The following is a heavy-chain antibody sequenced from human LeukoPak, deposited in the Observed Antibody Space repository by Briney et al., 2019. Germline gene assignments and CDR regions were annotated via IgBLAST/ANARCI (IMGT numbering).Heavy chain of an antibody. CDR1: SGSFSGYY. CDR3: AKEDYGGNSGTLDY. V-gene: IGHV4-34*01. Sequence: SETLSLTCAVYSGSFSGYYWSWIRQPPGKGLEWIGEINHSGSTNYNPSLKSRVTISVDTSKNQFSLKLSSVTATDTAVYYCAKEDYGGNSGTLDYWGQGTLVTVSS. J-gene: IGHJ4*02. D-gene: IGHD4-23*01. CDR2: INHSGST.